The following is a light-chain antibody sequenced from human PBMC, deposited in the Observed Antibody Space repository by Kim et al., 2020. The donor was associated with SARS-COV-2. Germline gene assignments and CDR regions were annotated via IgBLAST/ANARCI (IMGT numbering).Light chain of an antibody. CDR1: EGIKDY. CDR3: NQYNRRPMT. CDR2: DFS. Sequence: ASVGDRVTITCRASEGIKDYLTWYQYKPGRAPKPLINDFSYLHAGVPSRFSGTRSGTQFTPIINGLQPDDFATYVCNQYNRRPMTFGQGTRLEIK. J-gene: IGKJ5*01. V-gene: IGKV1-33*01.